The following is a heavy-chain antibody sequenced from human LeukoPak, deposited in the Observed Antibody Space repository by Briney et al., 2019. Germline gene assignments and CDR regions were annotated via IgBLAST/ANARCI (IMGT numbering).Heavy chain of an antibody. V-gene: IGHV1-8*01. CDR2: MNPNSGNT. CDR1: GYTFTSYD. CDR3: ARGFYDYVWGSYRPDDAFDI. D-gene: IGHD3-16*02. J-gene: IGHJ3*02. Sequence: GASVKVSCKASGYTFTSYDINWVRQATGQGLEWMGWMNPNSGNTGYAQKFQGRVTMTRNTSISSAYMELSSLRSEDTAVYYCARGFYDYVWGSYRPDDAFDIWGQGTMVTVSS.